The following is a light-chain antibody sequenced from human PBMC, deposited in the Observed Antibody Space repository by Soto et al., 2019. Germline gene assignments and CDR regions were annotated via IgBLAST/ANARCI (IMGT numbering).Light chain of an antibody. CDR2: GAS. J-gene: IGKJ5*01. Sequence: VLTQSPDTLSLSPGATAILSCRASQSIVTYSAWYQFKPGQRPRLLIYGASSRALGIPDRFIGRGSGTNFTLTIHRLEPEDFAVYFCQHYASSPITFGQGTRLEIK. CDR3: QHYASSPIT. V-gene: IGKV3-20*01. CDR1: QSIVTY.